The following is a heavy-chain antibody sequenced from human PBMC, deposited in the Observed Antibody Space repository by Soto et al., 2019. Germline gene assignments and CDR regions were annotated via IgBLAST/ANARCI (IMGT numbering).Heavy chain of an antibody. J-gene: IGHJ3*02. CDR1: GGSISSYY. CDR2: IYYSGST. CDR3: ARRYSSAFDI. Sequence: SETLSLTCTVSGGSISSYYWSWIRQPPGKGLEWIGYIYYSGSTNYNPSLKSRVTISVDTSKNQFSLKLSSVTAADAAVYYCARRYSSAFDIWGQGTMVTVSS. D-gene: IGHD6-13*01. V-gene: IGHV4-59*08.